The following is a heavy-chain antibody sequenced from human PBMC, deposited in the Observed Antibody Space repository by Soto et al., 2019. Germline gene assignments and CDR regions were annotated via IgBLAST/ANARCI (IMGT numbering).Heavy chain of an antibody. CDR1: GFRFSDYY. J-gene: IGHJ3*02. CDR3: ARDHLLGSRAFDI. V-gene: IGHV3-11*06. CDR2: ISDSGYYT. D-gene: IGHD1-26*01. Sequence: LRLSCAASGFRFSDYYMSWIRQTPGGGLEWLSYISDSGYYTSYADSVEGRFTASRDNAENSLYLQMNSLSAEDTAVYYCARDHLLGSRAFDIWGQGTMVTVSS.